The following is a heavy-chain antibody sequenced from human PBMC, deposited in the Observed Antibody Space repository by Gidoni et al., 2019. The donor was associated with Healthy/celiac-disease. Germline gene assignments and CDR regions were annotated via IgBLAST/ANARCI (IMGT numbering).Heavy chain of an antibody. CDR1: GFTFDDYT. CDR2: ISWDGGST. V-gene: IGHV3-43*01. Sequence: EVQLVESGGVVVQPGGSLRLSCAASGFTFDDYTMHWVRQAPGKCLEWVSLISWDGGSTYYADSVKGRFTISRDNSKNSLYLQMNSLRTEDTALYYCAKDMAGYYFDYWGQGTLVTVSS. CDR3: AKDMAGYYFDY. J-gene: IGHJ4*02.